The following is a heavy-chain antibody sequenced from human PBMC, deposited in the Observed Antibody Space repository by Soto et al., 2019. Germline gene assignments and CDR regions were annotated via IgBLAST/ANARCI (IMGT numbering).Heavy chain of an antibody. CDR3: ACSSSPRGGKDV. J-gene: IGHJ6*02. V-gene: IGHV3-7*01. CDR1: GFSFSSYW. D-gene: IGHD6-6*01. CDR2: IKHDESEK. Sequence: EEQLVESGGGLVQPGGSLRLSCAASGFSFSSYWMSWVRQAPGKGLEWVANIKHDESEKYYLDSVKGRFTISRDNAKNSLYRQMNSLGAEDTAVYYCACSSSPRGGKDVWGQGTTVTVSS.